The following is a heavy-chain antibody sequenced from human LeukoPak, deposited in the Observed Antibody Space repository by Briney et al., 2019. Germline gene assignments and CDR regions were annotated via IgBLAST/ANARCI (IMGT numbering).Heavy chain of an antibody. D-gene: IGHD2-2*01. J-gene: IGHJ4*02. CDR2: ISGSGGST. Sequence: PGGSLRLSCAASGFTFSSYAMSWVRQAPGKGLEWVSAISGSGGSTYYADSAKGRFTISRDNSKNTLYLQMNSLRAEDTAVYYCANAPPPSCSSTSCYLWGQGTLVTVSS. V-gene: IGHV3-23*01. CDR3: ANAPPPSCSSTSCYL. CDR1: GFTFSSYA.